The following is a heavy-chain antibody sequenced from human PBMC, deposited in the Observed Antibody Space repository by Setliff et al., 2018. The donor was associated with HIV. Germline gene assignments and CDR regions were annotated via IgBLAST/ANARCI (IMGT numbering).Heavy chain of an antibody. CDR2: IYSDGST. CDR1: GFTVSSSY. CDR3: ARSRPYNSALDY. D-gene: IGHD6-25*01. V-gene: IGHV3-66*02. J-gene: IGHJ4*02. Sequence: ETLSLSCEASGFTVSSSYMAWARQAPGKGLEWVSTIYSDGSTYHRDSVKGRFTLSRDNSKNTVYLQVGSLRPDDTAMYYCARSRPYNSALDYWGQGTLVTVSS.